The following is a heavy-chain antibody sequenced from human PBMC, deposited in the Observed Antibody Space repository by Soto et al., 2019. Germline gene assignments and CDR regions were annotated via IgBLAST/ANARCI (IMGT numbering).Heavy chain of an antibody. CDR1: GGSISSGGYY. CDR3: ARRGSGSYSDY. CDR2: IYYSGST. D-gene: IGHD3-10*01. Sequence: SETLSLTCTVSGGSISSGGYYWNWIRQPPGKGLEWIGSIYYSGSTYYNPSLKSRVTISVDTSKNQFSLKLSSVTAADTAVYYCARRGSGSYSDYWGQGTLVTVSS. V-gene: IGHV4-39*01. J-gene: IGHJ4*02.